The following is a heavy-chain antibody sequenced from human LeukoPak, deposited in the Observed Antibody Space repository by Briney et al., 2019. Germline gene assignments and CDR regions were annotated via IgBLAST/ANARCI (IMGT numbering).Heavy chain of an antibody. CDR3: AKDHVAWGNRYFDH. Sequence: GGSLRLSCAASGFTFSTYGMHWVRQAPGKGLEWVAFIGHDATKIYYADSVQGRFTISRDNSKNTLYLEMNSLSGEDTALYYCAKDHVAWGNRYFDHWGQGTLGTVSS. CDR1: GFTFSTYG. D-gene: IGHD3-16*01. CDR2: IGHDATKI. J-gene: IGHJ4*02. V-gene: IGHV3-30*02.